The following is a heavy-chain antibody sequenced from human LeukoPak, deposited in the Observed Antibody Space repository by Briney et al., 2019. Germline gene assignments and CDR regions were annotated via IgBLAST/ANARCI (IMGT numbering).Heavy chain of an antibody. V-gene: IGHV3-23*01. D-gene: IGHD1-26*01. CDR2: ISAGSGST. CDR1: GLTFSNYA. CDR3: AIHESSIPY. J-gene: IGHJ4*02. Sequence: GGSLGLSCAASGLTFSNYAMTWVRQAPGNGQEWVSGISAGSGSTYYADSVKGRFTISRDNSKNTLYLQVSSLRAEDTAIYYCAIHESSIPYWGQGTLVTVSS.